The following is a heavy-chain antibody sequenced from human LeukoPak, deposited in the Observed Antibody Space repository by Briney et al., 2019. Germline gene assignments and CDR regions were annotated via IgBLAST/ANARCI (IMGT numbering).Heavy chain of an antibody. D-gene: IGHD1-7*01. V-gene: IGHV3-NL1*01. Sequence: GRSLRLSCAASGFTFSSYGMHWVRQAPGKGLEWVSVIYSGGSTYYADSVKGRFTISRDNSKNTLYLQMNSLRAEDTAVYYCARDVREELPGRYWGQGTLVTVSS. CDR1: GFTFSSYG. J-gene: IGHJ4*02. CDR2: IYSGGST. CDR3: ARDVREELPGRY.